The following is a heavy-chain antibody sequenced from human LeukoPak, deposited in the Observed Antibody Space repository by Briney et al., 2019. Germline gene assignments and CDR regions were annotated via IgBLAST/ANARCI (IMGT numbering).Heavy chain of an antibody. J-gene: IGHJ3*02. CDR1: GYTFTGYY. Sequence: ASVKVSCKASGYTFTGYYMHWVRQAPGQGLEWMGWINPNSGGTNYAQKFQGRVTMTRDTSISTVYMELSSLRSEDTAVYYCARGGLAAASKSHDAFDIWGQGTMVTVSS. CDR3: ARGGLAAASKSHDAFDI. D-gene: IGHD6-25*01. CDR2: INPNSGGT. V-gene: IGHV1-2*02.